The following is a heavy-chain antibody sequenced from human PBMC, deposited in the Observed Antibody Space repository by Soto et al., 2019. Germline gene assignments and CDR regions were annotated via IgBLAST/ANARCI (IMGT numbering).Heavy chain of an antibody. Sequence: GGSLRLSCAASGFAFSGYYMNWVRQAPGKGLEWISYISSTSRTIYYADSVEGRFTISRDNAKNSLYLQMNSLSADDTAVYYCARMAGSSYSFDFWGLGVLVTVSS. V-gene: IGHV3-48*01. CDR3: ARMAGSSYSFDF. D-gene: IGHD5-18*01. CDR1: GFAFSGYY. CDR2: ISSTSRTI. J-gene: IGHJ4*02.